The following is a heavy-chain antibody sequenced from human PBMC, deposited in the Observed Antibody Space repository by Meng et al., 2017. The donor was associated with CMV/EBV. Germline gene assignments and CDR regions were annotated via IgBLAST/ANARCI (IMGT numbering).Heavy chain of an antibody. Sequence: QVRLQHCGAGLLNHSGALSLTCAVYGGSFSGYYWSWIRQPPGKGREWIGEINHSGSTNYNPSLKSRVTISVDTSKNQFSLKLSSVTAADTAVYYCARAKIMYYYDSSGYYYDYWGQGTLVTVSS. CDR3: ARAKIMYYYDSSGYYYDY. CDR1: GGSFSGYY. V-gene: IGHV4-34*01. D-gene: IGHD3-22*01. J-gene: IGHJ4*02. CDR2: INHSGST.